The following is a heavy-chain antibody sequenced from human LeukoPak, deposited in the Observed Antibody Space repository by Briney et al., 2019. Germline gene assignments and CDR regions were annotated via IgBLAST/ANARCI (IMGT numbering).Heavy chain of an antibody. D-gene: IGHD3-10*01. CDR3: ASNYYGSGSLGY. CDR1: GGTFSSYA. V-gene: IGHV1-69*05. Sequence: SVKVSCKASGGTFSSYAISWLRQAPGQGLEWMGRIIPIFGTANYAQKFQGRVTITTDESTSTAYMELSSLRSEDTAVYYCASNYYGSGSLGYWAQGTLVTVSS. J-gene: IGHJ4*02. CDR2: IIPIFGTA.